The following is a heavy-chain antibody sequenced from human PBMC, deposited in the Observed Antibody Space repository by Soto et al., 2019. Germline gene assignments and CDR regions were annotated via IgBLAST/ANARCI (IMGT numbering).Heavy chain of an antibody. J-gene: IGHJ5*02. CDR3: ARGGIVVVPAAPENWFDP. CDR2: ISSSSSTI. CDR1: GFTFSSYS. D-gene: IGHD2-2*01. V-gene: IGHV3-48*01. Sequence: GGSLRLSCAASGFTFSSYSMNWVRQAPGKGLEWVSYISSSSSTIYYADSVKGRFTISRDNAKNSLYLQMNSLRAEDTAVYYCARGGIVVVPAAPENWFDPWGQGTLVTVSS.